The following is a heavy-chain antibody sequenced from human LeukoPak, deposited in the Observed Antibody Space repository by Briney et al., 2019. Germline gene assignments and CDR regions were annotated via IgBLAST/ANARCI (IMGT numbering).Heavy chain of an antibody. CDR1: GFTFDDYA. V-gene: IGHV3-9*01. CDR3: AKVGTAVALTGSWFDP. D-gene: IGHD6-19*01. J-gene: IGHJ5*02. CDR2: ISWNSGGI. Sequence: GRSLRLSCAASGFTFDDYAMHWVRQAPGKGLEWVSGISWNSGGIGYADSVKGRFTISRDNAKNSLYLQMNSLRAEDTALYYCAKVGTAVALTGSWFDPWGQGTLVTVSS.